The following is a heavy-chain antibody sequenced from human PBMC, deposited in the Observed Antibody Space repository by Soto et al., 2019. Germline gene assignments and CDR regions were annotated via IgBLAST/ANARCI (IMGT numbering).Heavy chain of an antibody. D-gene: IGHD4-17*01. CDR1: GFTFSSYS. CDR2: ISSSSSYI. Sequence: EVQLVESGGGLVKPGGSLRLSCAASGFTFSSYSMNWVRQAPGKGLEWVSSISSSSSYIYYADSVKGRFTISRDNAKNSLYLQMNILRAEDTAVYYCAREVGYGDYVGPYGMDAWGQGTTVTVSS. V-gene: IGHV3-21*01. CDR3: AREVGYGDYVGPYGMDA. J-gene: IGHJ6*02.